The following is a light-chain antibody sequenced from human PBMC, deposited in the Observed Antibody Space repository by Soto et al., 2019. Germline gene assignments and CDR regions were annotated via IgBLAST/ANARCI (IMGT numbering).Light chain of an antibody. CDR1: QSLLHSNGYNY. J-gene: IGKJ1*01. CDR3: QQYGSSPGA. Sequence: ILMTQSPLSLPVTPGEPASISCRSSQSLLHSNGYNYLDWYLQKPGQSPQLLIYLGSYRASGVPDRFSGSGSGTDFTLTISRLEPEDFAVYYCQQYGSSPGAFGQGAKVDIK. V-gene: IGKV2-28*01. CDR2: LGS.